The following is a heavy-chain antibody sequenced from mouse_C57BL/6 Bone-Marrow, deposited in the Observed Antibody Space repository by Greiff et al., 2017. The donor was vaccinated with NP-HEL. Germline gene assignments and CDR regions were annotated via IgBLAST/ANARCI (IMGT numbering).Heavy chain of an antibody. CDR1: GYSFTDYN. CDR3: ASSGYYYGTLFAY. V-gene: IGHV1-39*01. J-gene: IGHJ3*01. D-gene: IGHD1-1*01. CDR2: INPNSGTT. Sequence: EVKLMESGPELVKPGASVTISCKASGYSFTDYNMNWVKQSNGKSLEWIGVINPNSGTTSYHQKLKGKATLTVDQSSSTAYMQLNSLTSDYSAVYYCASSGYYYGTLFAYWGQGTLVTVSA.